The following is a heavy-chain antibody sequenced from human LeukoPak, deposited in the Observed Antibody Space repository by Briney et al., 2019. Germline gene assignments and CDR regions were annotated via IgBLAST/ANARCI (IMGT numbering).Heavy chain of an antibody. V-gene: IGHV3-23*01. Sequence: GGSLRLSCAASGFTFSSYAMSWVRQAPGKGLEWVSAISGSGGSTYYADSVKGRFTISRDNSKNTLYLQMNSLRAEDTAVYYCARQIGMITFGGVIETFDYWGQGTLVTVSS. CDR2: ISGSGGST. CDR1: GFTFSSYA. CDR3: ARQIGMITFGGVIETFDY. D-gene: IGHD3-16*02. J-gene: IGHJ4*02.